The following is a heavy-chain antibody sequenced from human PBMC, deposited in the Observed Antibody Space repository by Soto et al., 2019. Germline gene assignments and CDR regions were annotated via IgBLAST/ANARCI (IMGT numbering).Heavy chain of an antibody. CDR3: EKVGGGLRYFDWSGPVFDY. CDR2: ISGSGGST. Sequence: EVQLLESGGGLVQPGGSLRLSCADSGFTFSSYAMSWVRQAPGKGLEWVSAISGSGGSTYYADCVKGRFTISRDNSKNTLYLQKNSLRAEDTAVYYCEKVGGGLRYFDWSGPVFDYWGQGTLVTVSS. V-gene: IGHV3-23*01. D-gene: IGHD3-9*01. CDR1: GFTFSSYA. J-gene: IGHJ4*02.